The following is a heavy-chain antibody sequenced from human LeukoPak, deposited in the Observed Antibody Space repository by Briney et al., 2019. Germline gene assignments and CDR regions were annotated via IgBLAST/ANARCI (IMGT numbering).Heavy chain of an antibody. D-gene: IGHD3-10*02. V-gene: IGHV4-59*01. CDR2: IYYSGST. CDR1: GGSISSYY. CDR3: AELGITMIGGV. J-gene: IGHJ6*04. Sequence: SETLSLTCTVSGGSISSYYRSWIRQRPGKGLEWIGYIYYSGSTNYNPSLKSRVTISVDTSKNQFSLKLSSVTAADTAVYYCAELGITMIGGVWGKGTTVTISS.